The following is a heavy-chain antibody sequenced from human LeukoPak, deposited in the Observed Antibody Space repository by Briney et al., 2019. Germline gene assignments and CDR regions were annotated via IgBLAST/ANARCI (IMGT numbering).Heavy chain of an antibody. V-gene: IGHV4-59*02. D-gene: IGHD1-1*01. CDR1: GFTVSSNY. CDR2: IYYSGST. J-gene: IGHJ6*03. CDR3: ARGTGVQLERTFHYYYMDV. Sequence: GSLRLSCAASGFTVSSNYMSWIRQPPGKGLEWIGYIYYSGSTNYNPSLKSRVTISGDTSKNHFSLKLTSVTAADTAVYYCARGTGVQLERTFHYYYMDVWGKGTTVTISS.